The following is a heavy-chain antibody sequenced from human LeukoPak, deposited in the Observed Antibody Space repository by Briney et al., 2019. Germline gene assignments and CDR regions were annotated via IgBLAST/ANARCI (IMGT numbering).Heavy chain of an antibody. CDR3: ARDAAGKRYYYYYMDV. Sequence: GGSLRLSRAASGFTFSDYYMSWLRQAPGKGLEWVSYISSSGSTIYYADSVKGRFTISRDNAKNSLYLQMNSLRAEDTAVYYCARDAAGKRYYYYYMDVWGKGTTVTISS. CDR2: ISSSGSTI. D-gene: IGHD6-13*01. J-gene: IGHJ6*03. CDR1: GFTFSDYY. V-gene: IGHV3-11*01.